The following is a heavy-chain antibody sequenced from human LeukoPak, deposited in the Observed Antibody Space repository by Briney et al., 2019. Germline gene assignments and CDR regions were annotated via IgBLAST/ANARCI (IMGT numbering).Heavy chain of an antibody. D-gene: IGHD6-19*01. J-gene: IGHJ4*02. V-gene: IGHV1-2*06. Sequence: ASVKVSCKASGYTFTGYYMHWVRQAPGQGLEWMGRINPNSGGTNYAQKFQGRVTMTRDTSISTAYMELSKLRSDDTAVYYCARLGTPVAGYFDYWGQGTLVTVSS. CDR3: ARLGTPVAGYFDY. CDR1: GYTFTGYY. CDR2: INPNSGGT.